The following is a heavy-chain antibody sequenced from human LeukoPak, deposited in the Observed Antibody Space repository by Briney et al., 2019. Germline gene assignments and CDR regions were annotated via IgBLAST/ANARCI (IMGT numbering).Heavy chain of an antibody. J-gene: IGHJ4*02. CDR1: GGSFSGYY. CDR2: INHSGST. Sequence: SETLSLTCAVYGGSFSGYYWSWIRQPPGKGLEWIGEINHSGSTNYNPSLKSRVTISVDTSKNQFSLKLSPVTAADTAVYYCANDEQLAHSSFDYWGQGTLVTVSS. D-gene: IGHD6-6*01. V-gene: IGHV4-34*01. CDR3: ANDEQLAHSSFDY.